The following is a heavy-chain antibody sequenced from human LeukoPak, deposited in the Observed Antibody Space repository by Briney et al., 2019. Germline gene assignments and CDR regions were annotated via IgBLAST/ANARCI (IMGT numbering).Heavy chain of an antibody. J-gene: IGHJ6*02. D-gene: IGHD2-2*01. CDR1: GYSISSGYY. CDR3: ARDLVVVVPAAPLYYYGMDV. CDR2: IYHSGST. V-gene: IGHV4-38-2*02. Sequence: SETLSLTCTVSGYSISSGYYWGWIRQPPGKGLEWIGSIYHSGSTYYNPSLKSRVTISVDTSKNQFSLKLSSVTAADTAVYYCARDLVVVVPAAPLYYYGMDVWGQGTTVTVSS.